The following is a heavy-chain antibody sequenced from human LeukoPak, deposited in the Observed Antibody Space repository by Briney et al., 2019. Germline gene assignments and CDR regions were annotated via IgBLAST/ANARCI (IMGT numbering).Heavy chain of an antibody. CDR3: ARDAAGYYYDSSGYYYTPHY. J-gene: IGHJ4*02. V-gene: IGHV3-30-3*01. D-gene: IGHD3-22*01. CDR1: GFTFSSYA. CDR2: ISYDGSNK. Sequence: PGGSLRLSCAASGFTFSSYAMHWVRQAPGKGLEWVAVISYDGSNKYYADSVKGRFTISRDNSKNTLYLQMNSLRAEDTAVYYCARDAAGYYYDSSGYYYTPHYWGQGTLVTVSS.